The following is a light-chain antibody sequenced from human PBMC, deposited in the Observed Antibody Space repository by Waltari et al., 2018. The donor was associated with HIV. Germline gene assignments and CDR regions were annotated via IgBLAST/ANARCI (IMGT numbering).Light chain of an antibody. Sequence: QSVLTQPPSASGTPGQRATISCSGSSSNIGSKYVYWYPQLPGTAPKLLIYRNNQRPSGVPDRFSGSKSGTSASLAISGLRSEDDADYYCAAWDDSLLFGGGTKLTVL. CDR1: SSNIGSKY. CDR2: RNN. CDR3: AAWDDSLL. V-gene: IGLV1-47*01. J-gene: IGLJ2*01.